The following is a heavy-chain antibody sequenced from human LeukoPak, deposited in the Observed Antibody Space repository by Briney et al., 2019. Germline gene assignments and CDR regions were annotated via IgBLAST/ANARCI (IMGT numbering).Heavy chain of an antibody. Sequence: SETLSLPCTVSGGFIINHHWIGMPPPAGTGLVGVGRLSVTGSTLYTPSLQCRLSMSMDTSKNQFSLRLTSVTAADTAVYYCARLKYYISTGYSPGYYMDVWGKGISVTVSS. CDR1: GGFIINHH. V-gene: IGHV4-4*07. J-gene: IGHJ6*03. D-gene: IGHD3-22*01. CDR3: ARLKYYISTGYSPGYYMDV. CDR2: LSVTGST.